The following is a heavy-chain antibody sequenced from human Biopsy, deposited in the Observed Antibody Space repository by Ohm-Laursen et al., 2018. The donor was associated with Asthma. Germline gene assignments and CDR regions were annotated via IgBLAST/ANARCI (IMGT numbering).Heavy chain of an antibody. J-gene: IGHJ3*01. D-gene: IGHD3-9*01. CDR2: VNTGNGDT. Sequence: ASVKVSCNASGYNFISFAIHWVRQAPGQRLEWMGWVNTGNGDTKYSQKFQGRVTITRDTSASTAYMDLRSLRSEDTAMYYCARTYYDFLTGQVNDAFALWGQGTMVTVSS. V-gene: IGHV1-3*04. CDR3: ARTYYDFLTGQVNDAFAL. CDR1: GYNFISFA.